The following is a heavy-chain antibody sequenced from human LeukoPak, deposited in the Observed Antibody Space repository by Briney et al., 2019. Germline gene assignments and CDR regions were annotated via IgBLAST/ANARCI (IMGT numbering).Heavy chain of an antibody. CDR2: INPNSGGT. CDR1: GYTFTGYY. V-gene: IGHV1-2*02. Sequence: ASVEVSCKASGYTFTGYYMHWVRQAPGQGLEWMGWINPNSGGTNYAQKFQGRVTMTRDTSISTAYMELSRLRSDDTAVYYCARDGYSSSWRFDPWGQGTLVTVSS. D-gene: IGHD6-13*01. J-gene: IGHJ5*02. CDR3: ARDGYSSSWRFDP.